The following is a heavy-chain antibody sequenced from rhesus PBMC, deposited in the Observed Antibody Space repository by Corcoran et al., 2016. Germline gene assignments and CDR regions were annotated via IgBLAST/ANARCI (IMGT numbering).Heavy chain of an antibody. J-gene: IGHJ4*01. Sequence: EVQLVQSGAEVKKPGASVTISCKASGYTFTDYYLPWVRQAPGKGLVWMGRVDPEDGEADYAQKFQYRVTITRDTSTDTAYMELSSLRSEDTAVYYCATGVYSFDYWGQGVLVTVSS. CDR3: ATGVYSFDY. CDR1: GYTFTDYY. CDR2: VDPEDGEA. V-gene: IGHV1-111*01. D-gene: IGHD3-16*01.